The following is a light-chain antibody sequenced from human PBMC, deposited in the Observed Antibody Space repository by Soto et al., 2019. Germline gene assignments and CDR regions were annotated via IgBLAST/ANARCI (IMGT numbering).Light chain of an antibody. CDR3: QQYNNWWT. CDR1: QSVSSS. V-gene: IGKV3-15*01. Sequence: EVVMTQSPATLSLSPGERATLSCRASQSVSSSLAWYQQKPGQAPRLLIYGASTRAAGIPDRFSGSGSETEFTLTISSLQAEDFASYYCQQYNNWWTVGQGTKVEIK. CDR2: GAS. J-gene: IGKJ1*01.